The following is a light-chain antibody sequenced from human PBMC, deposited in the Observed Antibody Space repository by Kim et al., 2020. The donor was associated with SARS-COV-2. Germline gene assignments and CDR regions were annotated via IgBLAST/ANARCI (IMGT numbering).Light chain of an antibody. V-gene: IGKV1-39*01. J-gene: IGKJ4*01. CDR2: TAS. CDR1: QSIASY. CDR3: QQTYTTPLT. Sequence: ASVGDTVTITCRASQSIASYLNWYRQKPGEAPNVLIFTASILHGGGPSRFSGSGSGTEFTLTINSLQPEDFATYYCQQTYTTPLTFGGGTKVDIK.